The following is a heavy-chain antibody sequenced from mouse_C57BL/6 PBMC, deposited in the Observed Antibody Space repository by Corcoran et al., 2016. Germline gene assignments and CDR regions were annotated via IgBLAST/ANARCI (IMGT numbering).Heavy chain of an antibody. V-gene: IGHV9-3*01. CDR2: INTYSGVP. J-gene: IGHJ2*01. CDR3: ARRDGYYRGDFDY. CDR1: GYTFTTYG. D-gene: IGHD2-3*01. Sequence: QIQLVQSGPELKKPGETVKISCKASGYTFTTYGMSWVKQAPGKGLKWMGGINTYSGVPTYADDFKGRFAFSLETSASTAYLQINNLKNEDTATYFCARRDGYYRGDFDYWGQGTTLTVSS.